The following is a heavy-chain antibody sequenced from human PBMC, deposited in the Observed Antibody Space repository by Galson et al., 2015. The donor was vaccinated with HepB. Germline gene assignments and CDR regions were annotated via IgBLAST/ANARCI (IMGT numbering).Heavy chain of an antibody. CDR1: GFTFSSYW. Sequence: SLRLSCAASGFTFSSYWMHWVRQAPGKGLVWVSRINSDGSSTSYADSVKGRFTISRDNAKNTLYLQMNSLRAEDTAVYYCATSGYSSSWYGGWFDPWGQGTLVTVSS. J-gene: IGHJ5*02. V-gene: IGHV3-74*01. CDR2: INSDGSST. D-gene: IGHD6-13*01. CDR3: ATSGYSSSWYGGWFDP.